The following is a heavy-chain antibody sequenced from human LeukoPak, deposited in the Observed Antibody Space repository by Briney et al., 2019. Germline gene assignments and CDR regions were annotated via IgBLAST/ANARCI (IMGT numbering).Heavy chain of an antibody. Sequence: ASVKVSCKASGGTFSSYAISRVRQAPGQGPEWMGGIIPIFGTANYAQKFQGRVTITADKSTSTAYMELSSLRSEDTAVYYCARDYPIYDYVWGSYRYDAFDIWGQGTMVTVSS. CDR2: IIPIFGTA. V-gene: IGHV1-69*06. CDR1: GGTFSSYA. J-gene: IGHJ3*02. D-gene: IGHD3-16*02. CDR3: ARDYPIYDYVWGSYRYDAFDI.